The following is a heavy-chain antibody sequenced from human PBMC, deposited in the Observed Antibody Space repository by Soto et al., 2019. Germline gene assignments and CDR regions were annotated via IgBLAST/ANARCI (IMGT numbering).Heavy chain of an antibody. CDR1: GFDFCYYW. J-gene: IGHJ4*02. Sequence: GGSLRLSCVGPGFDFCYYWMSWVRQAPGKGLEWMATINLDGSEKYYVDSVKGRFTISRDTAQNLLYLQMNSLRVEDTAVYYCVRDIGYGDFWGQGTLVTVSS. CDR2: INLDGSEK. D-gene: IGHD5-18*01. V-gene: IGHV3-7*01. CDR3: VRDIGYGDF.